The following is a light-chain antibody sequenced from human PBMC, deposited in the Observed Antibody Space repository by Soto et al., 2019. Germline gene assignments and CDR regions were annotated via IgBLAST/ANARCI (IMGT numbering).Light chain of an antibody. CDR3: QQHGTT. CDR2: GAS. V-gene: IGKV3-20*01. Sequence: IVFTQSPGTLSLSPGEIATLSCRASQSVSSSYLAWYQQKPGQAPRLLIYGASSRATGIPDRFSGSGSGTDFTLTISRLEPEDAAVYYWQQHGTTFGQGTKVDIK. J-gene: IGKJ1*01. CDR1: QSVSSSY.